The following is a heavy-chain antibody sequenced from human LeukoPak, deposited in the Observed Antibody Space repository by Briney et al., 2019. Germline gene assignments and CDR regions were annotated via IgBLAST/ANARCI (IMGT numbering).Heavy chain of an antibody. CDR3: ARDSARIAARPTQSDY. J-gene: IGHJ4*02. D-gene: IGHD6-6*01. CDR1: GYTLTELS. V-gene: IGHV1-24*01. CDR2: FDPEDGET. Sequence: GASVKVSCKVSGYTLTELSMHWVRQAPGKGLEWMGGFDPEDGETIYAQKFQGRVTMTRDMSTSTVYMELSSLRSEDTAVYYCARDSARIAARPTQSDYWGQVTLVTVSS.